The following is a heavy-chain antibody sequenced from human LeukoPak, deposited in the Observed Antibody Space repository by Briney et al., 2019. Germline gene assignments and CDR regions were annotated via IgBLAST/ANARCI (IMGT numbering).Heavy chain of an antibody. CDR2: IVAILGIS. V-gene: IGHV1-69*04. CDR3: ARRAPDYYYYGMDV. J-gene: IGHJ6*02. CDR1: GDTFSNFA. Sequence: SVKVSCKASGDTFSNFAISWVRQAPGQGLEWVGRIVAILGISNYAQKFQGRVTMTRDTSTSTVYMELSSLRSEDTAVYYCARRAPDYYYYGMDVWGQGTTVTVSS.